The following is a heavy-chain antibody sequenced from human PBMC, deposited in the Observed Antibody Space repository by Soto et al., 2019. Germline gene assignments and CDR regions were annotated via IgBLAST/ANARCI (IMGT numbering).Heavy chain of an antibody. CDR2: ISASGDAT. V-gene: IGHV3-23*01. Sequence: GSLRLSCAASGXMFSDFGMSWVRQAPGKGLEWVSFISASGDATYYAASVKGLFTLSRDKSNNTLYLQMNSLTVAYTAVYYCAKKVTIYAVDPADYWGQGTQGTVSS. D-gene: IGHD3-3*01. CDR3: AKKVTIYAVDPADY. CDR1: GXMFSDFG. J-gene: IGHJ4*02.